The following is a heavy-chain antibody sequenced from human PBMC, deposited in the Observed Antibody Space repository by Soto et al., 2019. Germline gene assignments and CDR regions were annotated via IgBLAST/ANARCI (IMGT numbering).Heavy chain of an antibody. Sequence: SVKVSCKASGGTFSSYAVSWVRLAPGQGLEWMGGIIPIFGTANYAQKFQGRVTITADESTSTAYMELSSLRSEDTAVYYCARGSTYYDFWSGYPTPMRSYAFDIWGQGTMVTVSS. J-gene: IGHJ3*02. V-gene: IGHV1-69*01. D-gene: IGHD3-3*01. CDR2: IIPIFGTA. CDR3: ARGSTYYDFWSGYPTPMRSYAFDI. CDR1: GGTFSSYA.